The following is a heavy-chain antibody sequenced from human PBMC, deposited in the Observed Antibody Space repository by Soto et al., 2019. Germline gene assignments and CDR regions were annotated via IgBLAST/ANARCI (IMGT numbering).Heavy chain of an antibody. D-gene: IGHD6-6*01. CDR2: IIPIFGTA. Sequence: VASVKVSCKASGGTFSSYAISWVRQAPGQGLEWMGGIIPIFGTANYAQKFQGRVTITADESTSTAYMELSSLRSEDTAVYYCARERGSSSSFDYWGQGTLVTVSS. CDR3: ARERGSSSSFDY. V-gene: IGHV1-69*13. CDR1: GGTFSSYA. J-gene: IGHJ4*02.